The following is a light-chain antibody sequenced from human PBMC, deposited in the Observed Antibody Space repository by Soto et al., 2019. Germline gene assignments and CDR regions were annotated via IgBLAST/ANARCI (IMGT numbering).Light chain of an antibody. Sequence: DIQMSQSPSSLSASVGDRVTITCRASQSISTYLNWYHQKPGKAPKLLIYAASSLQSGVPSRFSGSGSGTDFTLTISSLQPEDFATYYCQQSCSIPRTFGQGTKVDIK. J-gene: IGKJ1*01. CDR3: QQSCSIPRT. V-gene: IGKV1-39*01. CDR2: AAS. CDR1: QSISTY.